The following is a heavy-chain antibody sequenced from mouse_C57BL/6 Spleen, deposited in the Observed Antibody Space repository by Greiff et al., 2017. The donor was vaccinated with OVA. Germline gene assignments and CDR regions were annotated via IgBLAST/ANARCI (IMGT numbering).Heavy chain of an antibody. Sequence: VQLQQPGAELVRPGSSVTLSCKASGYTFTSYWMHWVKQRPIQGLEWIGNIDPSDSETHYNQKFKDKATLTVDKSSSTAYMQLSSLTSEDSAVYYCARDYGSSFFDYWGQGTTLTVSS. CDR1: GYTFTSYW. J-gene: IGHJ2*01. CDR2: IDPSDSET. V-gene: IGHV1-52*01. D-gene: IGHD1-1*01. CDR3: ARDYGSSFFDY.